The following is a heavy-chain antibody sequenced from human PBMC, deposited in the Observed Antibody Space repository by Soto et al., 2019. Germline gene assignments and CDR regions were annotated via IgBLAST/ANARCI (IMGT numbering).Heavy chain of an antibody. CDR2: MNPNTGHT. D-gene: IGHD3-16*01. V-gene: IGHV1-8*01. CDR3: ARETFYAFDI. Sequence: QVLLVQSGAEVKRPGASVKVSCKSSGYTFSTYEINWVRQATGHGLEWMGRMNPNTGHTVYAQNFQGRVTLTMNTSISTLYMELSSLTFGDTAVYFCARETFYAFDIWGQGTMVTVSS. CDR1: GYTFSTYE. J-gene: IGHJ3*02.